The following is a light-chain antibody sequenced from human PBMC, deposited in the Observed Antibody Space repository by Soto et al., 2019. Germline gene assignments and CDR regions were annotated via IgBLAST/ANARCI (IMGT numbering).Light chain of an antibody. V-gene: IGLV1-36*01. J-gene: IGLJ3*02. CDR2: SDD. Sequence: QSVLTQPPSVSGAPRQRVTISCSGSSSNIGNNGVNWYQQLPGKAPKLLIYSDDLLSSGVSDRFSGSKSGTSASLAISDLQSEDEADYYCASWDDSLTGFEVFGGGTKVTVL. CDR1: SSNIGNNG. CDR3: ASWDDSLTGFEV.